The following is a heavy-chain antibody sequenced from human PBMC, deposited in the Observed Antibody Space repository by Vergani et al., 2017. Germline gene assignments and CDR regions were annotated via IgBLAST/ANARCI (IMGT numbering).Heavy chain of an antibody. Sequence: QLQLQESGPGLVKPSGTLSLPCSVTGGSFFNSRYYWGWIRQPPGKGLEWIGSMDYNGRAYYTPSLRRRVAISIATSKNQFPLKLSSVTAADTAVYYCASGLARSWSAELGYWGQGTLVTVSS. CDR2: MDYNGRA. CDR3: ASGLARSWSAELGY. D-gene: IGHD6-13*01. J-gene: IGHJ4*02. V-gene: IGHV4-39*01. CDR1: GGSFFNSRYY.